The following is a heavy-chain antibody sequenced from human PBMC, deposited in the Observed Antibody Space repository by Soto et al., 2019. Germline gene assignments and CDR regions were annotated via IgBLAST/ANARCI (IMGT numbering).Heavy chain of an antibody. J-gene: IGHJ4*02. CDR2: IKSKSDGETT. V-gene: IGHV3-15*01. CDR1: GFSFSDAW. D-gene: IGHD3-16*01. Sequence: EVQLVESGGGLFQPGGSLRLSCAASGFSFSDAWMIWVRQAPGKGLQWVGRIKSKSDGETTDYAAPVKGRFAISRDDSKKTVYLRMSSLKTEDTATYFCTTQGGGDDIYFDYWGQGTLVAVSS. CDR3: TTQGGGDDIYFDY.